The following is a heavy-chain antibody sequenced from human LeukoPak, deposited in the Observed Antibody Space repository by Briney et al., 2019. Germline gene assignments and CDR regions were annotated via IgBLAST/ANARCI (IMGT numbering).Heavy chain of an antibody. CDR1: GYTFTGYY. CDR2: INPNSGGT. Sequence: GSVKVSCKASGYTFTGYYMHWVRQAPGQGLKWMGWINPNSGGTNYAQKFQGRVTMTRDTSISTAYMELSRLRSDDTAVYYCAREQVAGIEYFDYWGQGTLVTVSS. J-gene: IGHJ4*02. V-gene: IGHV1-2*02. CDR3: AREQVAGIEYFDY. D-gene: IGHD6-19*01.